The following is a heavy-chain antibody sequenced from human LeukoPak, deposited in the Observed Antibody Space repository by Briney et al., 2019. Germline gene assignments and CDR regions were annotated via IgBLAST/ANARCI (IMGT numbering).Heavy chain of an antibody. CDR1: GFTFSSYW. V-gene: IGHV3-7*03. CDR2: IKQDGSEK. D-gene: IGHD2-8*01. Sequence: GGSLRLSCAASGFTFSSYWMTWVRQAPGKGLEWVANIKQDGSEKYCVDAVKGRFTISRDNAKNTLYLQMISLRDEDTAIYYCAKRGTIWGQGTLVTVSS. J-gene: IGHJ4*02. CDR3: AKRGTI.